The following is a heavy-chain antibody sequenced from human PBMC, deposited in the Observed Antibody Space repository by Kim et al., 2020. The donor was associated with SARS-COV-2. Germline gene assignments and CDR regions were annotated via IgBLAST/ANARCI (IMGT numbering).Heavy chain of an antibody. CDR2: IKQDGSEK. CDR3: ARVRLGGGYSFNWYFDL. CDR1: GFTFSSYW. Sequence: GGSLRLSCAASGFTFSSYWMSWVRQAPGKGLEWVANIKQDGSEKYYVDSVKGRFTISRDNAKNSLYLQMNSLRAEDTAVYYCARVRLGGGYSFNWYFDLWGRGTLVTVSS. D-gene: IGHD5-12*01. V-gene: IGHV3-7*01. J-gene: IGHJ2*01.